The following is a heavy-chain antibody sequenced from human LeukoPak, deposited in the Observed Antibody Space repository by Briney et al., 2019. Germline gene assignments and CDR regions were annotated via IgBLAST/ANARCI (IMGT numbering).Heavy chain of an antibody. CDR1: GFTFSSYG. CDR2: ISYDGSNK. J-gene: IGHJ4*02. Sequence: GRSLRLSCAASGFTFSSYGIHWVRQAPGKGLDWVAVISYDGSNKYYADSVNGRFTISRDNSKNTLYLQMNSLRAEDTAVYYCAKDQPRYSYGDYFDYWGQGTLVTVSS. CDR3: AKDQPRYSYGDYFDY. V-gene: IGHV3-30*18. D-gene: IGHD5-18*01.